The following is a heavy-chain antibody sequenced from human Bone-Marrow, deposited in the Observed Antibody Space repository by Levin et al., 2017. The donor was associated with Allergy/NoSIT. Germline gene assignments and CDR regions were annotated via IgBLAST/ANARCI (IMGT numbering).Heavy chain of an antibody. Sequence: PSETLSLTCTVSGGSISGYYWSWIRQSPGKGLEWISSIRSAGTYIHYADSVKGRFTISRDNANNSVSLEMNNLRADDTALYYCARGGGSQKGGLDVWGQGTTVSVSS. CDR3: ARGGGSQKGGLDV. CDR2: IRSAGTYI. V-gene: IGHV3-21*01. CDR1: GGSISGYY. D-gene: IGHD3-10*01. J-gene: IGHJ6*02.